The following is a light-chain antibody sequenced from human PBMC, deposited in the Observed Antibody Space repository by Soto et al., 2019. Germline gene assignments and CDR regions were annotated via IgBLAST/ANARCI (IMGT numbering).Light chain of an antibody. J-gene: IGKJ1*01. V-gene: IGKV1-5*01. CDR2: DAS. CDR3: QQYDSYSWT. Sequence: DIQMTQSPSTLSASVGDRVTVTCRASQSINSWLAWYQQKPGKAPKLLIYDASSLQSGVPSRFSGSGSGTEFTLTITSLQPDDFATYSCQQYDSYSWTFGQGTKVDIK. CDR1: QSINSW.